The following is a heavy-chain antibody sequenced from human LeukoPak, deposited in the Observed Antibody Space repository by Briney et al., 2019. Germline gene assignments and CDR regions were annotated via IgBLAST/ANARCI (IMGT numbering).Heavy chain of an antibody. Sequence: GGSLRLSCAASGFAFSSYGMHWVRQVPGEGLEWVAVISYDGSNKYYADSVKGRFTISRDNSKNTLYLQMNSLRAEDTAVYYCAKDQTILWFGEYYFDYWGQGTLVTVSS. V-gene: IGHV3-30*18. CDR3: AKDQTILWFGEYYFDY. J-gene: IGHJ4*02. D-gene: IGHD3-10*01. CDR2: ISYDGSNK. CDR1: GFAFSSYG.